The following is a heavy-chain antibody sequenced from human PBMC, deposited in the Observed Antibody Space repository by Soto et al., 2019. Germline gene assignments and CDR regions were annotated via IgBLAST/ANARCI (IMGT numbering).Heavy chain of an antibody. V-gene: IGHV4-59*08. CDR2: IYYGGTT. J-gene: IGHJ5*02. Sequence: SETLSLTCIFSGGTLSPIYWAWIRQPPGKGLEWVGYIYYGGTTSYNPSLDSRVTISLETSKSQISLRLSSVTAADTAVYYCARSYYDATGFAVDPWGPGTLVTV. CDR3: ARSYYDATGFAVDP. CDR1: GGTLSPIY. D-gene: IGHD3-22*01.